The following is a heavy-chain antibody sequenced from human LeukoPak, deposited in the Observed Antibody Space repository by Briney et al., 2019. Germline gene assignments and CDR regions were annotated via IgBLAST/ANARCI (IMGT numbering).Heavy chain of an antibody. D-gene: IGHD3-22*01. J-gene: IGHJ6*03. CDR3: ARDMPHYYDSSEDYFYYYYMDV. Sequence: PSQTLSLTCTVSGGSISSGRYWWRWIRQPAGKGLEWIGRMYTSGSTNYHPSLKSRVTISVDTSKNQFSLKLSSVTAADTAVYYCARDMPHYYDSSEDYFYYYYMDVWGKGTTVTVSS. CDR1: GGSISSGRYW. V-gene: IGHV4-61*02. CDR2: MYTSGST.